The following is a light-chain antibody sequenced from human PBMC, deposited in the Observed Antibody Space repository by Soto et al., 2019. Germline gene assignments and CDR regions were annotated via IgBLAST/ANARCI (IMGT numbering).Light chain of an antibody. CDR2: KAS. V-gene: IGKV1-5*03. J-gene: IGKJ4*01. Sequence: DIEMTQSPPALSASVGDRVTITCRASQSISSWLAWYQQKPGKAPKLLIYKASSLDSVVPSRFSGSGSGTEFTLTISSLQPDDFATYYCQQYNSYPLPFGGGTKVEI. CDR3: QQYNSYPLP. CDR1: QSISSW.